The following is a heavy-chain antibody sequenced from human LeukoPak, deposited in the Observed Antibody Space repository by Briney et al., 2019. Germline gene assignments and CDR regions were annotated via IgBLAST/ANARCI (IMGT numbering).Heavy chain of an antibody. CDR2: ISGSGGST. V-gene: IGHV3-23*01. Sequence: AGSLRLSCAASGFTFSSYAMSWVRQAPGKGLEWVSAISGSGGSTYYADSVKGRFTISRDNSKNTLYLQMNSLRAEDTAVYYCAKDAGKILRYFDSTVWGQGTLVTVSS. CDR3: AKDAGKILRYFDSTV. J-gene: IGHJ4*02. CDR1: GFTFSSYA. D-gene: IGHD3-9*01.